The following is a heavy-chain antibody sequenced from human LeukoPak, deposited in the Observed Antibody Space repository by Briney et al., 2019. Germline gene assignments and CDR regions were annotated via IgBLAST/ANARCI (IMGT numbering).Heavy chain of an antibody. Sequence: ASVKVSCKASGYTFTGYYMHWVRQAPGQGLEWLGWINPNSGGTNYAQKFQGTVTMTRDTSLSTAYMELSRLRSDDTAVYSCARGSLQRWLHLFVYWGHGTLVTVSS. J-gene: IGHJ5*01. D-gene: IGHD5-24*01. V-gene: IGHV1-2*02. CDR1: GYTFTGYY. CDR2: INPNSGGT. CDR3: ARGSLQRWLHLFVY.